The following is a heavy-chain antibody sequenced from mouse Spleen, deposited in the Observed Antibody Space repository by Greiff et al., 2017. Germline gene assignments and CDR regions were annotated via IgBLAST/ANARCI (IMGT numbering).Heavy chain of an antibody. CDR1: GYTFTSYG. D-gene: IGHD3-1*01. CDR3: ARGGTQLGLPFDY. V-gene: IGHV1-81*01. Sequence: VQLQQSGAELARPGASVKLSCKASGYTFTSYGISWVKQRTGQGLEWIGEIYPRSGNTYYNEKFKGKATLTADKSSSTAYMELRSLTSEDSAVYFCARGGTQLGLPFDYWGQGTTLSVSS. CDR2: IYPRSGNT. J-gene: IGHJ2*01.